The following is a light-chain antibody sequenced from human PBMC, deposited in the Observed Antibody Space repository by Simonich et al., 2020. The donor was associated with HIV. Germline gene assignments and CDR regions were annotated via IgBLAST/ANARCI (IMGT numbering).Light chain of an antibody. V-gene: IGKV2-28*01. Sequence: DIVMTQSPLSLPVTPGEPASISCRYSQSLLSRNGYNYLDWYLQKPVQSPQLLTYLGSNRASGVPDRFSGSGSGTDFTLKISRVEAEDVGVYYCMQARQTPFTFGPGTKVDIK. CDR1: QSLLSRNGYNY. CDR3: MQARQTPFT. J-gene: IGKJ3*01. CDR2: LGS.